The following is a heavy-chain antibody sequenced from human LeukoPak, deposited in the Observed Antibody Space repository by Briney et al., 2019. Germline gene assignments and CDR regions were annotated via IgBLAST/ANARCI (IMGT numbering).Heavy chain of an antibody. CDR1: GGSIRSYY. CDR3: ARGDRRDGYRFDS. Sequence: SETLSLTCTVSGGSIRSYYWSWIRQPPGKGLEWIGYIYYSGSTKYNPSLKSRVTISVDTSKNQFSLRLSSVTAADTAVYYCARGDRRDGYRFDSWGQGTLVTVSP. V-gene: IGHV4-59*08. J-gene: IGHJ4*02. D-gene: IGHD5-24*01. CDR2: IYYSGST.